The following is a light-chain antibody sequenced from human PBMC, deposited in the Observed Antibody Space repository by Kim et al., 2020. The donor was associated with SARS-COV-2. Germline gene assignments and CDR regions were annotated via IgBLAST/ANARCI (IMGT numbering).Light chain of an antibody. J-gene: IGKJ4*01. Sequence: EIVLTQSPGTLSLSPGERATLSCRASQSVSSYLAWYQQKPGQAPRLLIYDASNRATGIPARFSGSGSGTDFTLTISSLEPEDFAVYYCQQRSNWLTFGGGTKLEI. CDR3: QQRSNWLT. V-gene: IGKV3-11*01. CDR1: QSVSSY. CDR2: DAS.